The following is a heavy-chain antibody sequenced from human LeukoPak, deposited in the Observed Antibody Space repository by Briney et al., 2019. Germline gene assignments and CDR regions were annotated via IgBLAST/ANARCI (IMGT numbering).Heavy chain of an antibody. Sequence: GSVKVSCKTSGYPFTKWEINWVRQAAGQGLEWLGWAHPDNGNTYYAQRFRGRVTMSRDTSTTTAYMELSGLRSNDTAVYFCATGPRNDPWGQGTLVTVSS. D-gene: IGHD1-14*01. V-gene: IGHV1-8*01. J-gene: IGHJ5*02. CDR2: AHPDNGNT. CDR3: ATGPRNDP. CDR1: GYPFTKWE.